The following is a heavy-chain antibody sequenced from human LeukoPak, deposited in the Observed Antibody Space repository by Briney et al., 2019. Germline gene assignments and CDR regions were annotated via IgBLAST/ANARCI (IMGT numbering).Heavy chain of an antibody. CDR3: ARFDGRVGMDV. J-gene: IGHJ6*02. Sequence: SETLSLTCAVYGESFRGYYWSWIRQPPGKGLEWIGEINHTGSTNCKPSLKSRVTISVDTSKNQFSLKLSSVTAADTAVYYCARFDGRVGMDVWGQGTTVTVSS. V-gene: IGHV4-34*01. CDR1: GESFRGYY. CDR2: INHTGST.